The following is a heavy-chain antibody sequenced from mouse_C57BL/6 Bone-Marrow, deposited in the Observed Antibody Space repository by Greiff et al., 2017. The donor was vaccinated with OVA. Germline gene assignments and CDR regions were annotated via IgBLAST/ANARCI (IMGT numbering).Heavy chain of an antibody. V-gene: IGHV5-4*01. CDR2: ISDGGSYT. Sequence: EVQLVESGGGLVKPGGSLKLSCAASGFTFSSYAMSWVRQTPEKRLEWVATISDGGSYTYYPDNVKGRFTISRDNAKNNLYLQMSHLKSEDTAMYYCARKGIYYYGSSYDYYAMDYWGQGTSVTVSS. D-gene: IGHD1-1*01. CDR3: ARKGIYYYGSSYDYYAMDY. CDR1: GFTFSSYA. J-gene: IGHJ4*01.